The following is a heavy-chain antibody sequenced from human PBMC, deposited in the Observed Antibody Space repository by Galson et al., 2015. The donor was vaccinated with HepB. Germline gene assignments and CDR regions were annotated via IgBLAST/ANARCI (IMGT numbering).Heavy chain of an antibody. CDR2: LSYDGSYK. J-gene: IGHJ4*02. CDR1: GFPFSSHG. CDR3: ANGVNALGYCSGGSCHPGDY. V-gene: IGHV3-30*18. Sequence: SLRLSCAASGFPFSSHGMHWVRPAPGKGLEWVAVLSYDGSYKYYADSVKGRFTISRDNSKNTLYLQMNSLRAEDTGVYYCANGVNALGYCSGGSCHPGDYWGQGTLVTVSS. D-gene: IGHD2-15*01.